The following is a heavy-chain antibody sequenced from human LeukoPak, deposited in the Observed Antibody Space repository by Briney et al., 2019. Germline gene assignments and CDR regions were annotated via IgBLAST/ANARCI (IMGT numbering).Heavy chain of an antibody. CDR3: AKDRKVTIFGVVSPPDY. CDR1: GFIFSSYA. J-gene: IGHJ4*02. D-gene: IGHD3-3*01. V-gene: IGHV3-23*01. Sequence: GGSLRLSCAASGFIFSSYAMTWVRQAPGRGLEWLSTISGSGTTTYYVDSVKGRFTVSRDNSKNTLYLQMNSLRAEDPAVYYCAKDRKVTIFGVVSPPDYWGQGTLVTVSS. CDR2: ISGSGTTT.